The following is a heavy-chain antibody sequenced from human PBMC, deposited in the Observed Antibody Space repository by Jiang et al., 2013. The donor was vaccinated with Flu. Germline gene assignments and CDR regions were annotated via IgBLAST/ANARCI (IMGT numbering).Heavy chain of an antibody. J-gene: IGHJ4*02. Sequence: QLVESGAEVRXPGESLKXSCKGSGYSFTSYWIAWVRQMPGKGLEWMGIIYPTDSDIRFNPSFQGQVTFSVDKSIDTAYLQWHSLKASDTAMYYCARQGSIDFWTGHYNSQPFDHWGQGTLVTVSS. CDR1: GYSFTSYW. V-gene: IGHV5-51*01. CDR3: ARQGSIDFWTGHYNSQPFDH. CDR2: IYPTDSDI. D-gene: IGHD3/OR15-3a*01.